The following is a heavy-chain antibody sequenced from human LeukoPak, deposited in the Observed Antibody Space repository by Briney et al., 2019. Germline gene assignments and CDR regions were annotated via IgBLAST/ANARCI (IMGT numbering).Heavy chain of an antibody. V-gene: IGHV3-13*01. D-gene: IGHD5/OR15-5a*01. J-gene: IGHJ2*01. CDR2: IGTAGDT. Sequence: PGGSLRLSCAASGFTFSSYDMLWVRQATGKGLEWVSAIGTAGDTYYPGSVKGRFTISRENAKNSLYLQMNSLRAGDTAVYYCARESTPKGYFDLWGRGTLVTVSS. CDR3: ARESTPKGYFDL. CDR1: GFTFSSYD.